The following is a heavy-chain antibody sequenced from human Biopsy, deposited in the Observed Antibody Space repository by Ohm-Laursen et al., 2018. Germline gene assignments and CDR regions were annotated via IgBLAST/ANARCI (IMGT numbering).Heavy chain of an antibody. CDR2: IYPGGGT. CDR3: ATFRASWDTTQGGDY. V-gene: IGHV4-4*07. CDR1: GDSIRNYY. J-gene: IGHJ4*02. Sequence: GTLSLTRTVSGDSIRNYYWSWIRQAAGKGLEWIGRIYPGGGTIYNPSLKSRVTMSVDTSKNHFSLNLNSVTAADTAVYFCATFRASWDTTQGGDYWGQGTLVTVSS. D-gene: IGHD1-26*01.